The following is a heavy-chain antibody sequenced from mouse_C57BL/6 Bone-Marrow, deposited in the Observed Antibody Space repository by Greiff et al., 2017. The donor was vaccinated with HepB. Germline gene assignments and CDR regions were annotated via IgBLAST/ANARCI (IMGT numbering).Heavy chain of an antibody. Sequence: QVQLKESGAELVRPGASVTLSCKASGYTFTDYEMHWVKQTPVHGLEWIGAIDPETGGTAYNQKFKGKAILTADKSSSTAYMELRSLTSEDSAVYYFTRDSRFAYWGQGTLVTVSA. J-gene: IGHJ3*01. D-gene: IGHD2-12*01. CDR3: TRDSRFAY. V-gene: IGHV1-15*01. CDR1: GYTFTDYE. CDR2: IDPETGGT.